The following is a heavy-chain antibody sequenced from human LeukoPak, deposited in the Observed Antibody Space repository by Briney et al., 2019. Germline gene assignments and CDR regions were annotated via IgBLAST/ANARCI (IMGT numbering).Heavy chain of an antibody. V-gene: IGHV3-74*01. CDR2: ISTDVSNT. D-gene: IGHD1-26*01. CDR1: GFIFSDYW. Sequence: GGSLRLSCAASGFIFSDYWMYWVRQAPGKGLVCVARISTDVSNTRYADSVKGRFTISRDNAKNTLYLQMNSLRAEDTAVYYCARRGFFDYWGQGTLVTVSS. J-gene: IGHJ4*02. CDR3: ARRGFFDY.